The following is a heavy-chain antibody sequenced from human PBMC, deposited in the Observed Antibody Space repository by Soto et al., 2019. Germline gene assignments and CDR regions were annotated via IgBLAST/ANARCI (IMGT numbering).Heavy chain of an antibody. Sequence: ASVKVSCKASGYTFTSYGISWVRQAPGQGLEWMGWISAYNGNTNYAQKLQGRVTMTTDTSTSTAYMELRSLRSDDTAVYYCARDRSIRYFDWSQNWFDPWGQGTLVTVTS. CDR2: ISAYNGNT. CDR3: ARDRSIRYFDWSQNWFDP. D-gene: IGHD3-9*01. J-gene: IGHJ5*02. V-gene: IGHV1-18*01. CDR1: GYTFTSYG.